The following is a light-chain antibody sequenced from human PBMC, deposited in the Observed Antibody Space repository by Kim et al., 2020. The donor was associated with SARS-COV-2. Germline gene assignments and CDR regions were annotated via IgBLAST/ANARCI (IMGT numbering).Light chain of an antibody. CDR1: SSNIGNNY. CDR3: GTWDDSLTSVV. CDR2: DNN. J-gene: IGLJ2*01. Sequence: GQRVTTSSAGSSSNIGNNYVSWYQQLPGTAPKLLIYDNNKRPSGIPDRFSGSKSGTSATLGITGLQTGDEADYYCGTWDDSLTSVVFGGGTQLTVL. V-gene: IGLV1-51*01.